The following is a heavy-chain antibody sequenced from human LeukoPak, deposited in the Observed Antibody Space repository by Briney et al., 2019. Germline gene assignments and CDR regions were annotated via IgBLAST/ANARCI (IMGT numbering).Heavy chain of an antibody. CDR1: AGSISSGSYY. V-gene: IGHV4-61*02. CDR2: SHTNGST. Sequence: SETLSLTCTVSAGSISSGSYYWRWIRQPAGKGLEWIGRSHTNGSTNYNPSLKNRVTISVDTSKNQVSLRLCSVTAADTAVYYCATIVGATMVIGNWAQGTLVTVSS. J-gene: IGHJ4*02. D-gene: IGHD1-26*01. CDR3: ATIVGATMVIGN.